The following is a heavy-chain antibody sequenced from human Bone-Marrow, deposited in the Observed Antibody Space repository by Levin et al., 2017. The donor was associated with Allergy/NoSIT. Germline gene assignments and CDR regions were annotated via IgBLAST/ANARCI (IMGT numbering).Heavy chain of an antibody. CDR1: GFSFRSYG. D-gene: IGHD6-19*01. CDR3: ARDRAAGSEYYYYGMDV. J-gene: IGHJ6*02. Sequence: GESLRLSCAASGFSFRSYGMHWVRQAPGKGLEWVAVIWYDASNKYYADSVKGRFTISRDNSTNTLYLQMNSLRAEDTAVYYCARDRAAGSEYYYYGMDVWGQGTTVTVAS. CDR2: IWYDASNK. V-gene: IGHV3-33*01.